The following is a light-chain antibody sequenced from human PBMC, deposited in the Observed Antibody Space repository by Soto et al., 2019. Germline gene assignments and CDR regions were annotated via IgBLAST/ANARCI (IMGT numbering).Light chain of an antibody. Sequence: DIVMTQSPLSLPVTPGEPASISCRSSQSLLHSNGYNYLDWYLQKPGQPPQLLISLGSNRASGVPDRFSGSGSGTDFTLKIITVEAEDVGVYYCMQTLQNPVTFGGGTKVEIK. CDR3: MQTLQNPVT. CDR1: QSLLHSNGYNY. CDR2: LGS. J-gene: IGKJ4*01. V-gene: IGKV2-28*01.